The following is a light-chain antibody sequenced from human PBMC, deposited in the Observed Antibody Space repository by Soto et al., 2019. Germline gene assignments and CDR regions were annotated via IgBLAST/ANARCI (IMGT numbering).Light chain of an antibody. CDR3: QQGSTTPIT. Sequence: DIQSTRSASSRSASLGARVTITGRAGQNIGSFLNWYQQKPGEAPRLLVYSSFRIQSGVPSRFNASGSGTDFTLTISSLQPEDFSTYYCQQGSTTPITFGIGTRLEIK. V-gene: IGKV1-39*01. CDR1: QNIGSF. CDR2: SSF. J-gene: IGKJ5*01.